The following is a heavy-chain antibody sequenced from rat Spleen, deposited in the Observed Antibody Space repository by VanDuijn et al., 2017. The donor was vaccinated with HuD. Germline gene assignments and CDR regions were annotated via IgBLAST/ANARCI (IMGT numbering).Heavy chain of an antibody. V-gene: IGHV5-25*01. D-gene: IGHD1-11*01. CDR1: GFTFSNYF. Sequence: EVQLVESGGGLVQPGRSMKLSCAASGFTFSNYFMAWVRQTPTKGLEWVASINTVGGNTFYRDSVKGRFTISRDNAENTVYLQMNSLRSEDTATYYCAKEANYGGLMDAWGQGASVTVSS. CDR3: AKEANYGGLMDA. J-gene: IGHJ4*01. CDR2: INTVGGNT.